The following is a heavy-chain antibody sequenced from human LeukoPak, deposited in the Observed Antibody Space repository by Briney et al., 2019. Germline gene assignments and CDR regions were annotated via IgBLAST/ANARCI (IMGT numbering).Heavy chain of an antibody. CDR1: GGSISGYY. CDR2: IYYSGST. V-gene: IGHV4-59*01. Sequence: SETLSLTCTVSGGSISGYYWSWIRQPPGKGLEWIGYIYYSGSTNYNPSLKSRVTISVDTSKNQFSLKLSSVTAADTAVYYCAGAAAAYFDYWGQGTLVTVSS. J-gene: IGHJ4*02. D-gene: IGHD6-13*01. CDR3: AGAAAAYFDY.